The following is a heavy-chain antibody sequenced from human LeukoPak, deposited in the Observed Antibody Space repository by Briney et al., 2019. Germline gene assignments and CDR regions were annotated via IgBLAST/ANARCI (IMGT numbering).Heavy chain of an antibody. Sequence: ASVKVSCKASGYTFVSYYMHWVRQAPGQGLEWMGIINPGGGSTSYAQKFQGRVTMTRDMSTSTVLMELSSLRSEDTAVYYCARAFSSTWYAPYYYMDVWGKGTTVTVSS. D-gene: IGHD6-13*01. CDR1: GYTFVSYY. CDR3: ARAFSSTWYAPYYYMDV. CDR2: INPGGGST. J-gene: IGHJ6*03. V-gene: IGHV1-46*01.